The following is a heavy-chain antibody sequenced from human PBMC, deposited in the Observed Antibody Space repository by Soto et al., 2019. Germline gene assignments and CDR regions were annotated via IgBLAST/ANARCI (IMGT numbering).Heavy chain of an antibody. V-gene: IGHV3-30-3*01. CDR2: ISYDGSNK. D-gene: IGHD6-13*01. CDR3: ARGGRGYSSSWNQYYYGVDV. Sequence: GGSLRLSCAASGFTLSSYAMHWVRQAPGKGLEWVAVISYDGSNKYYADSVKGRFTISRDNSKNTLYLQMNSLRAEDTAVYYCARGGRGYSSSWNQYYYGVDVWGQGTTVTVSS. CDR1: GFTLSSYA. J-gene: IGHJ6*02.